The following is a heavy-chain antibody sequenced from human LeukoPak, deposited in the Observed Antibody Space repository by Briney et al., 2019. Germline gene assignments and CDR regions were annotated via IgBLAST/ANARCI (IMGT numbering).Heavy chain of an antibody. Sequence: GASVKVSCKASGYTFTSYDINWVRQATGQGLEWMGWMNPNSGNTGYAQKLQGRVTMTRNTSISTAYMELSSLRSEDTAVYYCARGSYYGSGFLFDYWGQGTLVTVSS. J-gene: IGHJ4*02. CDR3: ARGSYYGSGFLFDY. CDR2: MNPNSGNT. CDR1: GYTFTSYD. V-gene: IGHV1-8*01. D-gene: IGHD3-10*01.